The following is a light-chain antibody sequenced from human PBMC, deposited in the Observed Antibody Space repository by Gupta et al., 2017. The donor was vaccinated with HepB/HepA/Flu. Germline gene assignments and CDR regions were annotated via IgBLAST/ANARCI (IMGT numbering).Light chain of an antibody. J-gene: IGKJ1*01. CDR2: WAS. V-gene: IGKV4-1*01. CDR1: QYGFYHYHNKNQ. CDR3: LQKYSTPRT. Sequence: DIVMPQSPDSLAVSLGERATINCKSSQYGFYHYHNKNQLAWYQQKPGQPPKLLIYWASSRKSGVPDRFSGSGSGKDFTLTISSLQAEDVAVYYCLQKYSTPRTFGQGTKVEIK.